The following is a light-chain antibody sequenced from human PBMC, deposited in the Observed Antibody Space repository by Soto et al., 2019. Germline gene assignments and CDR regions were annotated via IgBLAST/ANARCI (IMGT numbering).Light chain of an antibody. Sequence: QSALTQPASVSGSPGQSLTISCTGTSSDGGGYNYVSWYQQHPGKAPKLMIYDVSNRPSGVSNRFAGFKSGNTASLTISGIQAEDEADYYCSSYTSRSLYVFGTGTKLTVL. V-gene: IGLV2-14*01. CDR3: SSYTSRSLYV. CDR1: SSDGGGYNY. CDR2: DVS. J-gene: IGLJ1*01.